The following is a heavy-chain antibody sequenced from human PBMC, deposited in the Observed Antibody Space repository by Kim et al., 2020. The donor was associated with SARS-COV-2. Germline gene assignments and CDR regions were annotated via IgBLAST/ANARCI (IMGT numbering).Heavy chain of an antibody. CDR3: AREYPGYSYGPFDY. D-gene: IGHD5-18*01. J-gene: IGHJ4*02. CDR2: ISSISSYI. V-gene: IGHV3-21*01. CDR1: GFTFSSYS. Sequence: GGSLRLSCAASGFTFSSYSMNWVRQAPGKGLEWVSSISSISSYIYYADSVKGRFTNSRDNAKNSLYLQMNSLRAEDTAVYYCAREYPGYSYGPFDYWGQGTLVNVSS.